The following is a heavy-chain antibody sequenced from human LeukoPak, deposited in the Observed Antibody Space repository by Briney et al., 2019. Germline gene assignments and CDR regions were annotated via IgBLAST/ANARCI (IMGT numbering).Heavy chain of an antibody. D-gene: IGHD2-2*01. V-gene: IGHV1-69*13. J-gene: IGHJ6*03. CDR3: ARDPVPAAIRDYYYYYMNV. CDR1: GGTFSSYA. CDR2: IIPIFGTA. Sequence: GASVKVSCKASGGTFSSYAISWVRQAPGQGLEWMGGIIPIFGTANYAQKFQGRVTITADESTSTAYMELSSLRSEDTAVYYCARDPVPAAIRDYYYYYMNVWGKGTTVTVSS.